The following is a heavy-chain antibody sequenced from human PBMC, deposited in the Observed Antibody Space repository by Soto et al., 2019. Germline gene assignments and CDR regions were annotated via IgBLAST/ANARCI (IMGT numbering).Heavy chain of an antibody. Sequence: QVQLQESGPGLVKPSETLSLTCTVSGGSISSYYWSWIWQPPGKGLEWIGYIYYSGSTKYNPSLKSRVTLSVDTTKNQFSLKLSSVTAADTAVYYCARSWGFYFDYWGQGTLVTVSS. CDR1: GGSISSYY. D-gene: IGHD3-16*01. CDR2: IYYSGST. CDR3: ARSWGFYFDY. J-gene: IGHJ4*02. V-gene: IGHV4-59*01.